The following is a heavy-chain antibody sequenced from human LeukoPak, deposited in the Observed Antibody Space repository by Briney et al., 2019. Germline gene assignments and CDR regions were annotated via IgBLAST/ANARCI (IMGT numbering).Heavy chain of an antibody. Sequence: PGGSLRLSCAASGFTFSSYAMHWVRQAPGKGLEWVAVISYDGSNKYYGYSVKGRFTISRDSSKNTLYLQMNSLRAEDTAVYYCARGGDNQSKYPDYWGQGTLVTVSS. CDR3: ARGGDNQSKYPDY. CDR1: GFTFSSYA. J-gene: IGHJ4*02. CDR2: ISYDGSNK. V-gene: IGHV3-30*04. D-gene: IGHD1-14*01.